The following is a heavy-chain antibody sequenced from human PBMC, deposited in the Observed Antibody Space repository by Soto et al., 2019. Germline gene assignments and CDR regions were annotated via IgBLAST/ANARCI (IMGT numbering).Heavy chain of an antibody. D-gene: IGHD5-18*01. V-gene: IGHV4-59*01. CDR1: GGSISSYY. J-gene: IGHJ4*02. CDR2: IYYSGST. CDR3: ARGGWNSYALDY. Sequence: PSETLSLTCTVSGGSISSYYWSRIRQPPGKGLECIGYIYYSGSTNYNPSLKSRVTISVDTSKNQFSLKLSSVTAADTAVYYCARGGWNSYALDYWGQGTLVTVSS.